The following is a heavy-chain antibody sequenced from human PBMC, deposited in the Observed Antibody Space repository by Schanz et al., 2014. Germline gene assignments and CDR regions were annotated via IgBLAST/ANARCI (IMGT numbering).Heavy chain of an antibody. CDR2: ISYDGSNQ. D-gene: IGHD7-27*01. Sequence: VQLVESGGGLVQPGGSLRLSCAASGFTVRSYAMHWVRQAPGKGLEWVAAISYDGSNQYYTDSVKGRFSISRDNSKNTVYLQMNSLRPEDTAVYYCAKDENWALTDYWGQGTLVTVSS. CDR3: AKDENWALTDY. CDR1: GFTVRSYA. J-gene: IGHJ4*02. V-gene: IGHV3-30*04.